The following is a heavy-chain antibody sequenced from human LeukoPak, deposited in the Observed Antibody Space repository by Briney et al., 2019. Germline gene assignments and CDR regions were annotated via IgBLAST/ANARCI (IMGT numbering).Heavy chain of an antibody. V-gene: IGHV3-30*18. J-gene: IGHJ4*02. CDR2: ISYDGSNK. CDR1: GFTFSSSG. CDR3: AKLDYDFWSGYHYYFDY. D-gene: IGHD3-3*01. Sequence: GGSLRLSCAASGFTFSSSGMHWVRQAPGKGLEWVAVISYDGSNKYYADSVKGRFTFSRDNSKNTLYLQMNSLRAEDTAVYYCAKLDYDFWSGYHYYFDYWGQGTLVTVSS.